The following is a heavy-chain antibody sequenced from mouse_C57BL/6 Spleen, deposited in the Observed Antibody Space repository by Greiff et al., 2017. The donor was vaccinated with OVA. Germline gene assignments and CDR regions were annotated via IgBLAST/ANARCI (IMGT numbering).Heavy chain of an antibody. CDR2: ISDGGSYT. D-gene: IGHD1-1*01. J-gene: IGHJ2*01. V-gene: IGHV5-4*01. CDR1: GFTFSSYA. Sequence: EVQVVESGGGLVKPGGSLKLSCAASGFTFSSYAMSWVRQTPEKRLEWVATISDGGSYTYYPDNVKGRFTISRDNAKNNLYLQMSHLKSEDTAMYYCARDWDYGSRYYFDYWGQGTTLTVSS. CDR3: ARDWDYGSRYYFDY.